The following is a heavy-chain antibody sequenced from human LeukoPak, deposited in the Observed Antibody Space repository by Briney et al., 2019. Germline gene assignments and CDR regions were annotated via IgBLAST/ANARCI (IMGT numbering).Heavy chain of an antibody. D-gene: IGHD3-22*01. Sequence: ASVNVSCKASGYTFTGYYMHWVRQAPGQGLEWMGWINPNSGGTNYAQKFQGRVTMTRDTSISTAYMELSRLRSDDTAVYYCAKGYVVLPLYYYDSGPNAIDYWGQGTLVTVSS. CDR1: GYTFTGYY. J-gene: IGHJ4*02. V-gene: IGHV1-2*02. CDR2: INPNSGGT. CDR3: AKGYVVLPLYYYDSGPNAIDY.